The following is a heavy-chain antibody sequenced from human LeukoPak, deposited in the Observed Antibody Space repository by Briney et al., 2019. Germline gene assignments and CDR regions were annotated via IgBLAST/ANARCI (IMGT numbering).Heavy chain of an antibody. D-gene: IGHD6-25*01. Sequence: GGSLRLSCAASGFTFEDYAMHWVRQGPGKGLEWVALMSGYGDTTYYADSVKGRFTVSRDNTKNSLYLQMHSLRTEDTALYYCAKDFAGRGYSSGFLFASWGQGPLVTVSS. CDR3: AKDFAGRGYSSGFLFAS. V-gene: IGHV3-43*02. J-gene: IGHJ4*02. CDR1: GFTFEDYA. CDR2: MSGYGDTT.